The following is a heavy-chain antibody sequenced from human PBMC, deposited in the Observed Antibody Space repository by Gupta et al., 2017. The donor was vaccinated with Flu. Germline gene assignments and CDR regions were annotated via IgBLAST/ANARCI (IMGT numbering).Heavy chain of an antibody. V-gene: IGHV3-7*01. CDR3: ARDFSNYFYYIDV. Sequence: EVQLVESGGGCVQPGGSLRLSCAASGFTFSHFWMTWVRQAPGKGLEWVANIKADGSETYYVDSVKGRFTISRVNAKNSLYLQMNSLRAEDTALYYCARDFSNYFYYIDVWGKGTTVTVSS. CDR2: IKADGSET. J-gene: IGHJ6*03. D-gene: IGHD6-13*01. CDR1: GFTFSHFW.